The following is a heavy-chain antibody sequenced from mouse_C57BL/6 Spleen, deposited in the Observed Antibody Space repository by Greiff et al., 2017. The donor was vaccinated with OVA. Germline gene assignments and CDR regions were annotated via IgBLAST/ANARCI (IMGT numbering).Heavy chain of an antibody. CDR3: NSNYGY. J-gene: IGHJ2*01. Sequence: EVQGVESGAELVRPGASVKLSCTASGFNIKDDYMHWVKQRPEQGLEWIGWIDPENGDTEYASKFQGKATITADTSSNTAYLQLSSLTSEDTAVYYCNSNYGYWGQGTTLTVSS. D-gene: IGHD2-1*01. V-gene: IGHV14-4*01. CDR1: GFNIKDDY. CDR2: IDPENGDT.